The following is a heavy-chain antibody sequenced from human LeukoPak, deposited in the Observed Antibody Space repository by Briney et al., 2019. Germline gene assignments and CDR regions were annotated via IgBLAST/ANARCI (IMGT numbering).Heavy chain of an antibody. CDR1: GFTFSSYA. D-gene: IGHD5-18*01. J-gene: IGHJ4*02. CDR2: ISGSGGST. V-gene: IGHV3-23*01. Sequence: PGGSLRLSCAASGFTFSSYAMSWVRQAPGKGLEWVSAISGSGGSTYYADSVKGRFTISRDNSKNTLYLQMNSLRAEDTAVYYCAKGLKRGTAMVRFQYFDYWGQGTLVTVSS. CDR3: AKGLKRGTAMVRFQYFDY.